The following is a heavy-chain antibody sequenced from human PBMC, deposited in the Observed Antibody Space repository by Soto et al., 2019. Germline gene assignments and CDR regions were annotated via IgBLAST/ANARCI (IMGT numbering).Heavy chain of an antibody. CDR3: ARRAETNGWNGFGADKYYFDF. Sequence: VSVKGYWKASGYTFTSYDIYWVRQDTGQGLEWMGWMNPNTGNSGYAQKFQGRVTMTSDTSISTAHMELSSLRSEDTAVYYCARRAETNGWNGFGADKYYFDFWGQGTLVTVSS. CDR2: MNPNTGNS. J-gene: IGHJ4*02. CDR1: GYTFTSYD. D-gene: IGHD1-1*01. V-gene: IGHV1-8*01.